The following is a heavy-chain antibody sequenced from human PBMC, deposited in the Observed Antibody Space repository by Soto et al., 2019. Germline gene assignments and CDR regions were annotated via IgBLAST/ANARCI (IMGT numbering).Heavy chain of an antibody. CDR3: ARVPNSGYDGFAY. Sequence: SETLSLTCTVSGGSISSGGYYWSWIRQHPGKGLEWIGYIFYTGSTNYNPSLKSRVTISVDTSKNQFSLKLNAVAAADTAVYYGARVPNSGYDGFAYWGQGNLVTGSS. J-gene: IGHJ4*02. CDR2: IFYTGST. D-gene: IGHD5-12*01. V-gene: IGHV4-31*03. CDR1: GGSISSGGYY.